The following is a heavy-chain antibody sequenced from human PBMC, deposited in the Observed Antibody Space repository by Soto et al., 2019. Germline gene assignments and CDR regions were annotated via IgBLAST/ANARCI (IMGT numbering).Heavy chain of an antibody. CDR3: ARRTNHYYDSSGYYTPFDY. V-gene: IGHV5-51*01. CDR1: GYSFTSYW. D-gene: IGHD3-22*01. J-gene: IGHJ4*02. CDR2: IYPGDSDT. Sequence: PGEALKISCKGSGYSFTSYWIGWVRQMPGKGLEWMGIIYPGDSDTRYSPSFPGQVTISADKSISTAYLQWSSLKASDTAMYYCARRTNHYYDSSGYYTPFDYWGQGTLVTVSS.